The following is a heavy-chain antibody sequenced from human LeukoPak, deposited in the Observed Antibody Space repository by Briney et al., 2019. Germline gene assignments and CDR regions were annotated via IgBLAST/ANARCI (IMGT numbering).Heavy chain of an antibody. CDR1: GFTFSSYA. CDR3: AKDLGGAMIVVV. J-gene: IGHJ4*02. Sequence: GGSLRLSCAASGFTFSSYAMSWVRQAPGKGLEWVSVISSSGGNTYYADSVKGRFTISRDNSKNTLYLQMNSLRAEDTAIYYCAKDLGGAMIVVVGGQGTLVTVSS. CDR2: ISSSGGNT. V-gene: IGHV3-23*01. D-gene: IGHD3-22*01.